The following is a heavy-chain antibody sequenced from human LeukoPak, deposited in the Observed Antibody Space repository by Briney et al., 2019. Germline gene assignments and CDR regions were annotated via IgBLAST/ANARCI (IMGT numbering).Heavy chain of an antibody. CDR3: ATARLQSPYYYYYMDV. Sequence: ASVKVSCKVSGYTLTELSMHWVRQAPGKGLEWMGGFDPEDGETIYAQKFQGRVTMTEDTSTDTAYMELSSLRSEDTAVYYCATARLQSPYYYYYMDVWGKGTTVTVSS. CDR1: GYTLTELS. V-gene: IGHV1-24*01. CDR2: FDPEDGET. D-gene: IGHD4-11*01. J-gene: IGHJ6*03.